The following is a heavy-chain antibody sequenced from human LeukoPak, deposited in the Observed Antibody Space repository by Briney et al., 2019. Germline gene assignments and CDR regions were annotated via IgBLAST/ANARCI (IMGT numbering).Heavy chain of an antibody. CDR3: AKGLRGSGYYYVPTYFDY. Sequence: GGSLRLSCAASGFTFSSYGMHWVRQAPGKGLEWVAVISYDGRNKYYADSVKGRFTISRDNSKNTLYLQMNSLRAEDTAVYYCAKGLRGSGYYYVPTYFDYWGQGTLVTVSS. J-gene: IGHJ4*02. CDR2: ISYDGRNK. CDR1: GFTFSSYG. V-gene: IGHV3-30*18. D-gene: IGHD3-22*01.